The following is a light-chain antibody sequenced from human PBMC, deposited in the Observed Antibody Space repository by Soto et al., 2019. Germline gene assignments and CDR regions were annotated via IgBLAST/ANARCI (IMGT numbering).Light chain of an antibody. V-gene: IGKV3D-20*02. CDR3: HQRSNWL. Sequence: EIVLTQSPGTLSLSPGERATLSCRASQSVSSSYLAWYQQKPGQAPRLLIYGASNRATGIPARFSGSGSGTDFTLTISSLEPEDFAVYYCHQRSNWLVGPGTKVDSK. J-gene: IGKJ3*01. CDR1: QSVSSSY. CDR2: GAS.